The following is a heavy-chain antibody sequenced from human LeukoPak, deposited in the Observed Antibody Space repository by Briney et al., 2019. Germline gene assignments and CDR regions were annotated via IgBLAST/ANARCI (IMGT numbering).Heavy chain of an antibody. CDR3: VRAGATFDY. V-gene: IGHV3-53*01. CDR2: IYSGGST. D-gene: IGHD1-26*01. Sequence: GGSLRLSCAVSGFTVSSNYMSWVRQAPGEGLEWVSVIYSGGSTYYADSVKGRFTISRDNSKTTLYLQMNSLRAEDTAVYYCVRAGATFDYWGQGTLVTVSS. J-gene: IGHJ4*02. CDR1: GFTVSSNY.